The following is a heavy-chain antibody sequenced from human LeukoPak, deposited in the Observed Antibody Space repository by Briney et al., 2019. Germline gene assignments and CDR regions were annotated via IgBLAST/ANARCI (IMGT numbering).Heavy chain of an antibody. J-gene: IGHJ4*02. Sequence: ASVKVSCKASGYTFTSYGISWVRQAPGQGLEWMGWISAYNGNTNYAQKLQGRVTMTTDTSTTTAYMELRSLRSDDTAVYYCATDMGVSMLREVYDYWGQGTLVTVSS. CDR3: ATDMGVSMLREVYDY. CDR2: ISAYNGNT. CDR1: GYTFTSYG. D-gene: IGHD3-10*01. V-gene: IGHV1-18*01.